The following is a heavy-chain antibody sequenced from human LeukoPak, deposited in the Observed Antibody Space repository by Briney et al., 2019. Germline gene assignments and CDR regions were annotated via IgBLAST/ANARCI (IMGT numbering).Heavy chain of an antibody. J-gene: IGHJ4*02. D-gene: IGHD6-13*01. CDR2: ISSSSSYV. Sequence: GGSLRLSCAASGFTFSSYSMNWVRQAPGKGREWVSSISSSSSYVYYAASVKGRFTISRDNAKNSLYLQMNSLRDEDTAVYYCARDGGDFVAAAGTFYFNYWGQGTLVTVSS. CDR3: ARDGGDFVAAAGTFYFNY. V-gene: IGHV3-21*01. CDR1: GFTFSSYS.